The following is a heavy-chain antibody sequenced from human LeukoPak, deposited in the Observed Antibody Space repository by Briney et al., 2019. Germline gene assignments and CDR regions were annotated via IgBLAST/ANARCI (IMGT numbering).Heavy chain of an antibody. V-gene: IGHV4-59*02. Sequence: PSETLSLTCTVSGGSVNNYYWNWIRQSPGKGLEWIGYIHYTGSTNSNPSLKTRVTISEDTSKNQFSLKLRSVSAADTAVYYCARMEGEWLPNAFDIWGHGTMVTVSS. CDR2: IHYTGST. CDR1: GGSVNNYY. J-gene: IGHJ3*02. D-gene: IGHD6-19*01. CDR3: ARMEGEWLPNAFDI.